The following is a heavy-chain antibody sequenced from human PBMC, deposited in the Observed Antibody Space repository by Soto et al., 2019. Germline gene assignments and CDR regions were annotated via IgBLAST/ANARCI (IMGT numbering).Heavy chain of an antibody. CDR3: AKGYNYGYGDY. V-gene: IGHV1-18*01. D-gene: IGHD5-18*01. Sequence: ASVKVSCKASGYTFTTYGISWVRQAPGQGLEWMGWISGYNGNTNYAQKFQGRVTMTTDTSTSTAYMELRSLRSADTAVYFCAKGYNYGYGDYWDLGTLVTVSS. CDR1: GYTFTTYG. CDR2: ISGYNGNT. J-gene: IGHJ4*02.